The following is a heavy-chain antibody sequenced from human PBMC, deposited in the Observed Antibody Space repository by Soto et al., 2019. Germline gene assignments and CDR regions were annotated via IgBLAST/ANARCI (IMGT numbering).Heavy chain of an antibody. CDR2: IMPGSSHI. CDR3: AGEAPYDN. J-gene: IGHJ4*02. CDR1: GFTCSIYS. V-gene: IGHV3-48*01. Sequence: HPGGCLRLACAAAGFTCSIYSMNWVRQAPGKGLEWVSYIMPGSSHIFYADSVKGRFTISRDNAKNSLYLQMNSLRAEDTAVYYCAGEAPYDNWGQGTLVTVS.